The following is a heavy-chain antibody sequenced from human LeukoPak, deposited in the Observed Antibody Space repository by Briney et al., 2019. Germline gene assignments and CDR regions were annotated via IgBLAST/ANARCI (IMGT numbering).Heavy chain of an antibody. CDR2: IKSKTDGATT. CDR1: GSTFSSVW. CDR3: TTDVPYYYDRSPTINDY. V-gene: IGHV3-15*01. D-gene: IGHD3-22*01. Sequence: GGSLRLSCAVSGSTFSSVWMSWVRQAPGKGLEWVGRIKSKTDGATTDYGAPVKGRFTVSRDDSKNTLYLQMNSLKTEDTAVYYCTTDVPYYYDRSPTINDYWGQGTLVTVSS. J-gene: IGHJ4*02.